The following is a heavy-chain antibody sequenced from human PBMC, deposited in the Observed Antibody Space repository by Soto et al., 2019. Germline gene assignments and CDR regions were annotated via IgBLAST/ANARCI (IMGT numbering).Heavy chain of an antibody. J-gene: IGHJ6*02. D-gene: IGHD1-26*01. CDR1: GYTFTSYG. CDR3: AKEGGNHYYYYALDV. Sequence: ASVKVSCKASGYTFTSYGISWVRQAPGQGLEWMGWISAYNGNTNYAVSVKGRITINPDTSKNQFSLQLNSVTPEDTAVYYCAKEGGNHYYYYALDVWGQGTTVTVSS. V-gene: IGHV1-18*01. CDR2: ISAYNGNT.